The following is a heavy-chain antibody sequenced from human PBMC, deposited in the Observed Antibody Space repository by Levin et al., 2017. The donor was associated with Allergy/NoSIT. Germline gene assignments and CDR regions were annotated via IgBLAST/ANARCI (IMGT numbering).Heavy chain of an antibody. CDR2: IRSKAYGGTT. D-gene: IGHD3-3*01. V-gene: IGHV3-49*04. J-gene: IGHJ3*02. CDR3: TRSRFDFWSGLDAFDI. Sequence: GESLKISCTASGFTFGDYAMSWVRQAPGKGLEWVGFIRSKAYGGTTEYAASVKGRFTISRDDSKSIAYLQMNSLKTEDTAVYYCTRSRFDFWSGLDAFDIWGQGTMVTVSS. CDR1: GFTFGDYA.